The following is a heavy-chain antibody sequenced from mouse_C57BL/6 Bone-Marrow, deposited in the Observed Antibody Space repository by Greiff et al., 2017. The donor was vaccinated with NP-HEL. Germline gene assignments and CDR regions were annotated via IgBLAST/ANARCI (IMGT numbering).Heavy chain of an antibody. CDR3: ARRVSSPYYYAMDY. CDR2: IYTRSGNT. J-gene: IGHJ4*01. CDR1: GYTFTSSG. V-gene: IGHV1-81*01. Sequence: QVQLQQSGAELARPGASVKLSCKASGYTFTSSGISWVTQRTGQGLEWIGVIYTRSGNTYYNEKFKGKATLTADKSSSTAYMEIRSLTSEDSAVYVCARRVSSPYYYAMDYWGQGTSVTVSS. D-gene: IGHD1-1*01.